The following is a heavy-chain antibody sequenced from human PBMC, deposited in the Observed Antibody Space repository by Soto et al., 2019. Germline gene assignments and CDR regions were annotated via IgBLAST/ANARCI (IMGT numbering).Heavy chain of an antibody. CDR1: GYTVTSSW. J-gene: IGHJ6*02. D-gene: IGHD1-26*01. Sequence: GASVKVSCKASGYTVTSSWMHWVRQAPGQGLEWMGIINPYGGAATYAQKFQGRVTITADESTSTAYMELSSPRSEDTAVYYCAREGFEGATLYYYYGMDVWGQGTTVTVSS. CDR2: INPYGGAA. V-gene: IGHV1-46*01. CDR3: AREGFEGATLYYYYGMDV.